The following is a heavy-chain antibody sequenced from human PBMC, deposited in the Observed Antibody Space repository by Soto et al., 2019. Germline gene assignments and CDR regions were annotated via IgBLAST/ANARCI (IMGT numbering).Heavy chain of an antibody. CDR3: ASEIDATTATSLDY. CDR1: GYTFSGSV. J-gene: IGHJ4*02. V-gene: IGHV1-3*01. CDR2: INADNGNT. D-gene: IGHD4-17*01. Sequence: QVQLVQSGAEVKKPGASVKVSCKASGYTFSGSVMHWVRQAPGQGLEWMGWINADNGNTKYPQQFQGRVTMTWDTSASTAYMELSSLRSEDTAIYYCASEIDATTATSLDYWGQGTLVTVSS.